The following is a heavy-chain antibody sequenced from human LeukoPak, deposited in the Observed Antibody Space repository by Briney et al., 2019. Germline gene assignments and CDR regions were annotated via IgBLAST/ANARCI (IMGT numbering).Heavy chain of an antibody. CDR2: IRSNAT. J-gene: IGHJ4*02. CDR3: TQSNY. V-gene: IGHV3-73*01. Sequence: GGSLRLSCAASGFTFSGSPILWARQASGKGLEWVGRIRSNATAYAASVQGRCTISRDDSKSTAYLQLNSLKTEDTAVYYCTQSNYWGQGALVTVSS. CDR1: GFTFSGSP.